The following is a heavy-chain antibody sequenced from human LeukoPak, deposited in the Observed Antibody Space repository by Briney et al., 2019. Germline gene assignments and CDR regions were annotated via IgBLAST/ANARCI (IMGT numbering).Heavy chain of an antibody. CDR1: EFSFSNYY. D-gene: IGHD6-19*01. Sequence: GGSLRLSCAASEFSFSNYYMSWIRQAPGKGLEWVSFISSSGSTINYADSVKGRLTISRDNAKNSLYLQMNSLRAEDTAVYYCARELREGSSGWFYYYYGMDVWGQGTTVTVSS. CDR3: ARELREGSSGWFYYYYGMDV. V-gene: IGHV3-11*04. J-gene: IGHJ6*02. CDR2: ISSSGSTI.